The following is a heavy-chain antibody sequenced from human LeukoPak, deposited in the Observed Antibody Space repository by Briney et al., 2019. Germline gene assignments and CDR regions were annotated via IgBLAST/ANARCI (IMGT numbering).Heavy chain of an antibody. CDR2: IYHSGST. CDR1: GYSFSSGYY. CDR3: ARDFIVATIEGGYYYCIDV. V-gene: IGHV4-38-2*02. D-gene: IGHD5-12*01. Sequence: SETLSLTCTVSGYSFSSGYYWGWIRQPPGKGLGWIGSIYHSGSTYYNRSLKSRVTISVDTSKNPFSLKLTSVTAADTAVYYCARDFIVATIEGGYYYCIDVWGQGTTVTVSS. J-gene: IGHJ6*02.